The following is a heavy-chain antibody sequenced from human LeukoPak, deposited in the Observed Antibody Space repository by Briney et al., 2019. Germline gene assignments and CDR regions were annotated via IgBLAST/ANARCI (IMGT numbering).Heavy chain of an antibody. CDR2: MNPNSGNT. CDR1: GYTFTSYD. V-gene: IGHV1-8*01. CDR3: ARDGGAVAGEVPFDY. D-gene: IGHD6-19*01. Sequence: ASVRVSCKASGYTFTSYDINWVRQATGQGLEWMGWMNPNSGNTDYAQKFQGRVTMTRNTSISTAYMELSSLRSEDTAVYYCARDGGAVAGEVPFDYWGQGTLVTVSS. J-gene: IGHJ4*02.